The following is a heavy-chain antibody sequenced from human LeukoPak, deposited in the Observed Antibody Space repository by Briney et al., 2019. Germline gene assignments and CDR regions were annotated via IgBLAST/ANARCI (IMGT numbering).Heavy chain of an antibody. Sequence: GGSLRLSCAAAGFTFSSYSMNWVRQAPGKGLEWVSSISCSSRYIYYADSVKGRFTISRDNAKNSLYLQMNSLRAEDTAVYYCARSNYCSSTSCPLDYWGQGTLVTVSS. V-gene: IGHV3-21*01. CDR1: GFTFSSYS. CDR3: ARSNYCSSTSCPLDY. D-gene: IGHD2-2*01. CDR2: ISCSSRYI. J-gene: IGHJ4*02.